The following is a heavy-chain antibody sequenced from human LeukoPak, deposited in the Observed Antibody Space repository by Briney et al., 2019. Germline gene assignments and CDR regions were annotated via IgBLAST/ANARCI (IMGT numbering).Heavy chain of an antibody. CDR2: IWYGGSNK. J-gene: IGHJ4*02. V-gene: IGHV3-33*08. Sequence: PGGSLRLSCAAPGFTFSSYGMHWVRQAPGKGLEWVAVIWYGGSNKYYADSVKGRFTISRDNSKNTLYLQMNSLRAEDTAVYYCARDDTAVAGTELDFWGLGTLVTVSS. D-gene: IGHD6-19*01. CDR3: ARDDTAVAGTELDF. CDR1: GFTFSSYG.